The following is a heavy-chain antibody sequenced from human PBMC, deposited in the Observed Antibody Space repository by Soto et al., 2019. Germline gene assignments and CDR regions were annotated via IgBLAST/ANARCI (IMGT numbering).Heavy chain of an antibody. CDR2: IIPIFGIA. V-gene: IGHV1-69*08. CDR3: AREDRDREPGLVTAAIDGMDV. CDR1: GGTFSRYS. J-gene: IGHJ6*02. D-gene: IGHD2-2*01. Sequence: QVQLVQSGAEVKKPGSSVKVSCKASGGTFSRYSITWVRQAPGHGLEWIGRIIPIFGIASYAQKFQGRVKITADESTSTAYMELSSLRSDDTAVYYCAREDRDREPGLVTAAIDGMDVWGQGTTVTVSS.